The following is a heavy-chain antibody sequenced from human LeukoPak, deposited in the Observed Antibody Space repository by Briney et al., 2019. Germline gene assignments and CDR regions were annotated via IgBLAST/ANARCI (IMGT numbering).Heavy chain of an antibody. V-gene: IGHV4-34*01. Sequence: PSETLSLTCAVYGGSFSGYYWSWIRQPPGKGLEWIGEINHGGSTNYNPSLKSRVTISVDTSKNQFSLKLSSVTAADTAVYYCARKDSYYFDYWGLGTLVTVSS. CDR2: INHGGST. CDR3: ARKDSYYFDY. D-gene: IGHD2-15*01. J-gene: IGHJ4*02. CDR1: GGSFSGYY.